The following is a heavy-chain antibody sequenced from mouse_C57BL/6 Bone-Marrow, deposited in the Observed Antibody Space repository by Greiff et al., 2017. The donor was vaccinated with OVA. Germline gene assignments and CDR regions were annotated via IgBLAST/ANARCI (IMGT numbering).Heavy chain of an antibody. CDR3: ARDYYGSSYGFAY. Sequence: QVQLQQPGAELVRPGTSVKLSCKASGYTFTSYWMHWVKQRPGQGLEWIGVIDPSDSYTNYNQKFTGKATLTVDTSSSTAYMQLSSLTSEDSAVYYGARDYYGSSYGFAYWGQGTLVTVSA. CDR2: IDPSDSYT. D-gene: IGHD1-1*01. V-gene: IGHV1-59*01. J-gene: IGHJ3*01. CDR1: GYTFTSYW.